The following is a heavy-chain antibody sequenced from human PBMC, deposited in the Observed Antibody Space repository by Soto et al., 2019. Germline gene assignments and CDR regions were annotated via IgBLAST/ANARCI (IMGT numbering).Heavy chain of an antibody. CDR1: GFTFSSYS. D-gene: IGHD3-10*01. CDR2: ISSSSSYI. J-gene: IGHJ6*03. Sequence: GGSLRLSCAASGFTFSSYSMNWVRQAPGKGLEWVSSISSSSSYIYYADSVKGRFTISRDNAKNSLYLQMNSLRAEDTAVYYCARTPLLWFGEANYYYYMDVWGKGTTVTVSS. CDR3: ARTPLLWFGEANYYYYMDV. V-gene: IGHV3-21*01.